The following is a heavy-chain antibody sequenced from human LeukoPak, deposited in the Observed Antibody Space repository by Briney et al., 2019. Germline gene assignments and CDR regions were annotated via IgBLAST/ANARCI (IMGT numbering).Heavy chain of an antibody. D-gene: IGHD6-19*01. CDR1: GVPFSNYY. CDR2: INHSGYT. V-gene: IGHV4-34*01. Sequence: SETLSLTCAVSGVPFSNYYWSWVRQSPRQGLEWIGEINHSGYTNYNPSLKSRVTMSIDTSKNQFSLKVTSVTAADAGVYYCTRAVAGHPDWGQGTLVPVSS. CDR3: TRAVAGHPD. J-gene: IGHJ4*02.